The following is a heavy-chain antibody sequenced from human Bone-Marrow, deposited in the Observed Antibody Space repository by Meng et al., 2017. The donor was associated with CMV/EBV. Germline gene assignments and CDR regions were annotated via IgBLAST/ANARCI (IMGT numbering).Heavy chain of an antibody. CDR1: GGSISSRHW. V-gene: IGHV4-4*02. Sequence: VSGGSISSRHWWGWVRQPPGKGLEWIGEIYHSGSTNCNPSLKSRVTISVDKSKNQFSLKLSSVTAADTAVYYCARVGSYYEYYFDYWGQGTLVTVSS. J-gene: IGHJ4*02. CDR2: IYHSGST. CDR3: ARVGSYYEYYFDY. D-gene: IGHD1-26*01.